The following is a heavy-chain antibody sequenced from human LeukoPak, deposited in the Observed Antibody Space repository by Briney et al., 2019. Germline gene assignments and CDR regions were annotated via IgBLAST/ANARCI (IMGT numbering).Heavy chain of an antibody. V-gene: IGHV3-74*01. CDR1: GFTFNRYW. Sequence: GGSLRLSCAASGFTFNRYWIHWVRQAPGKGLEWVSRINPDGSTTTYADSVKGRFTLSRDNAENTVYLQMNSLRAEDTAVYYCAKALGSSGSYGVYFDYWGQGTLVTVSS. D-gene: IGHD6-19*01. CDR2: INPDGSTT. J-gene: IGHJ4*02. CDR3: AKALGSSGSYGVYFDY.